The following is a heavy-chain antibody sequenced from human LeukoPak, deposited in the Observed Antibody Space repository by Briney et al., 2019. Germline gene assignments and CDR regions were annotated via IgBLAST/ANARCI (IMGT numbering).Heavy chain of an antibody. CDR2: MNPNSGNT. J-gene: IGHJ5*02. D-gene: IGHD5-24*01. V-gene: IGHV1-8*01. Sequence: ASVKVSCKASGYTFTSYDINWVRQATGQGLEWMGWMNPNSGNTGYAQKFQGRVTMTRNTSISTAYMELSSLRSEDTAVYYCARGGPNGYTYAVRYYNWFDPWGQGTLVTVSS. CDR3: ARGGPNGYTYAVRYYNWFDP. CDR1: GYTFTSYD.